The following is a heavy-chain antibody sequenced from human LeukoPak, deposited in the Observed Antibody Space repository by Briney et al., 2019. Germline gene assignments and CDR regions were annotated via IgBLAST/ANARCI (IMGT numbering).Heavy chain of an antibody. J-gene: IGHJ3*02. CDR2: IYYIGRT. CDR1: GDSISSYY. V-gene: IGHV4-59*01. Sequence: SETLSLTCTLAGDSISSYYWSWIRQPPGKGLEWIGYIYYIGRTNYNPSLKSRVTISVDTAKNQFSLKLSSVTAADTAVYYCARDYDFDIWGQGTMVTVSS. CDR3: ARDYDFDI.